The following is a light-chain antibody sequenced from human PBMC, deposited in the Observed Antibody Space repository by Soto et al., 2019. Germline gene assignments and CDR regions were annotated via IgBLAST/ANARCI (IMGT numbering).Light chain of an antibody. Sequence: DIQMTQSPSSLSASVGDIVTITCRASQNIRSYLNWYQQKPGKAPQLLIYATSSLQTGVPSRFSASGSGTDFSLVISDLQPEDSATYYCQQGYSSRWTSGRGTKVEI. J-gene: IGKJ1*01. CDR1: QNIRSY. V-gene: IGKV1-39*01. CDR3: QQGYSSRWT. CDR2: ATS.